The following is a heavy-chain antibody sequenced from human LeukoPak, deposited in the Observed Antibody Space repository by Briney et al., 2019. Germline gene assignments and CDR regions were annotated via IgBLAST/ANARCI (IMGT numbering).Heavy chain of an antibody. J-gene: IGHJ5*02. Sequence: ASVKVSCKASGYTFSDYYMHWVRQAPGQGLEWMGVINPSGGSTRYAQKFQGRVTMTRDMSTSTVDMELSSLRSDDTAVYYCARDGDCSSTSCYPPLWFDPWGQGTLVTVSS. D-gene: IGHD2-2*01. CDR1: GYTFSDYY. CDR2: INPSGGST. CDR3: ARDGDCSSTSCYPPLWFDP. V-gene: IGHV1-46*01.